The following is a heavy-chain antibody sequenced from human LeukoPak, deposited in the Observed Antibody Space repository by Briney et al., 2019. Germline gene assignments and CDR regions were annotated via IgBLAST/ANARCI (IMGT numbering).Heavy chain of an antibody. CDR1: GYSISSGYY. CDR2: IYHSGST. D-gene: IGHD5-12*01. J-gene: IGHJ4*02. CDR3: ARKDPGYSGYSDFDY. V-gene: IGHV4-38-2*02. Sequence: PSETLSLTCSVSGYSISSGYYWGWIRQPPGMGLEWIGNIYHSGSTYYNPSLKSRVTISLDTSKNQFSLKLSSVTAADTAVYYCARKDPGYSGYSDFDYWGQGTLVTVSS.